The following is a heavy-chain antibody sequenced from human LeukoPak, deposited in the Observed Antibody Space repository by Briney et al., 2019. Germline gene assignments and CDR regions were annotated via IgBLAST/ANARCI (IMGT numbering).Heavy chain of an antibody. J-gene: IGHJ4*02. Sequence: SVKVSCKASGGTFSSYAISWVRQAPGQGLEWMGGIIPIFGTANYAQKFQGRVTITADESTSAAYMELSSLRSEDTAVYYCARDPEAQYYDFWSGYFDYWGQGTLVTVSS. CDR1: GGTFSSYA. CDR3: ARDPEAQYYDFWSGYFDY. V-gene: IGHV1-69*01. D-gene: IGHD3-3*01. CDR2: IIPIFGTA.